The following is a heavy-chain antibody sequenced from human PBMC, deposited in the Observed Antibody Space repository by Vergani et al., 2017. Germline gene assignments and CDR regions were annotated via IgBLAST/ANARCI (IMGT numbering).Heavy chain of an antibody. D-gene: IGHD3-22*01. CDR3: ARGNYYDSSGTYYYYYYGMDV. Sequence: QVQLVQSGAEVKKPGSSVKVSCKASGGTFSSYTISWVRQAPGQGLEWMGRFIPILGIANYAQKFQGRVTITADKSTSTAYMELSSLRSEDTAVYYCARGNYYDSSGTYYYYYYGMDVWGQGTTVTVSS. V-gene: IGHV1-69*02. J-gene: IGHJ6*02. CDR1: GGTFSSYT. CDR2: FIPILGIA.